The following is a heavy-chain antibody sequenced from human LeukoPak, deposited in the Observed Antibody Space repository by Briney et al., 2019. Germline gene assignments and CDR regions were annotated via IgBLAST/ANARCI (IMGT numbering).Heavy chain of an antibody. Sequence: PSETLSLTCTVSGGSISSGGYYWSWIRQPPGKGLEWIGYIYHSGSTYYNPSLKSRVTISVDTSKNQFSLKLSSVTAADTAVYYCARDSDYYGSGSPLGYWGQGTLVTVSS. J-gene: IGHJ4*02. CDR2: IYHSGST. CDR1: GGSISSGGYY. CDR3: ARDSDYYGSGSPLGY. D-gene: IGHD3-10*01. V-gene: IGHV4-30-2*01.